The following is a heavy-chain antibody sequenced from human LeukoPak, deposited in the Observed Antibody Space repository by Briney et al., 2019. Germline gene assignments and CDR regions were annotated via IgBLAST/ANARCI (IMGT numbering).Heavy chain of an antibody. CDR2: INPNSGGT. Sequence: GASVKVSCKASGYTFTGYYMHWVRQAPGQGLEWMGWINPNSGGTNYAQKFQGRVTMTRDTSISTAYMELSRLRSDDTAVYYCARVWYSSSWYPSDLDYWGQGTLVTVSS. J-gene: IGHJ4*02. V-gene: IGHV1-2*02. CDR1: GYTFTGYY. D-gene: IGHD6-13*01. CDR3: ARVWYSSSWYPSDLDY.